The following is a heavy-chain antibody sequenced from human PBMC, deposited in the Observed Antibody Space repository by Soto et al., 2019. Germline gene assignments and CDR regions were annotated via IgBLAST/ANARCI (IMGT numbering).Heavy chain of an antibody. CDR2: IYYSGST. D-gene: IGHD6-6*01. CDR3: AREDSSSSSLYYYHMDV. J-gene: IGHJ6*03. Sequence: SETLSLTCTVSGGSISSGGYYWSWIRQHPGKGLERIGYIYYSGSTYYNPSLKSRVTISVDTSKNQFSLKLSSVTAADTAVYYCAREDSSSSSLYYYHMDVWGKGTTVTVSS. V-gene: IGHV4-31*03. CDR1: GGSISSGGYY.